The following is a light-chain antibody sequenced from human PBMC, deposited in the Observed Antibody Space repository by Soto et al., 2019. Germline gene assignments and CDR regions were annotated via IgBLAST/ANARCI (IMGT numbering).Light chain of an antibody. J-gene: IGKJ4*01. CDR3: QQSYSNPFT. Sequence: DIQITQSPSSLSASIGDRVTITCRASQTISSCLDWYQQKPGKAPKLLIYEASSLHSGVPSRFSGSGSGTDFTLTISSLQPEDFATYYCQQSYSNPFTFGGGTKVDIK. V-gene: IGKV1-39*01. CDR2: EAS. CDR1: QTISSC.